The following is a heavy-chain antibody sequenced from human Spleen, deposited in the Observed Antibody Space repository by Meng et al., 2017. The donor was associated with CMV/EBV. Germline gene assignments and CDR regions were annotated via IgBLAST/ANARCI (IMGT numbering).Heavy chain of an antibody. CDR3: ARDIVREYYFDY. J-gene: IGHJ4*02. Sequence: ASVKVSCKTYGYTFSSHGINWVRQAPGQGLEWMGWINPNSGGTNYAQKFQGRVTRTRDTSISTAYMELSRLRSDDTAVYYCARDIVREYYFDYWGQGTLVTVSS. CDR1: GYTFSSHG. CDR2: INPNSGGT. V-gene: IGHV1-2*02. D-gene: IGHD2-8*01.